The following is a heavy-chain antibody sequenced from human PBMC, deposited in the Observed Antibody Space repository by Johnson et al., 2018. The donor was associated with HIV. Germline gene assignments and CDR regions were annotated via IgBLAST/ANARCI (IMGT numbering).Heavy chain of an antibody. Sequence: VQLVESGGGLVQPGGSLRLSCAASGFTFSSYDMHWVRQATGKGLEWVSAIGTAGDTYYPGSVKGRFTISRENAKNSLYLQMNSLRAGDTAVYYCAKDPPPVGATDAFDIWGQGTMVTVSS. CDR1: GFTFSSYD. D-gene: IGHD1-26*01. CDR2: IGTAGDT. CDR3: AKDPPPVGATDAFDI. J-gene: IGHJ3*02. V-gene: IGHV3-13*01.